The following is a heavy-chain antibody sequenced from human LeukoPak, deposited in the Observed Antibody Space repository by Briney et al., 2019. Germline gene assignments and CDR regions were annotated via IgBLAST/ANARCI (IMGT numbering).Heavy chain of an antibody. CDR3: ARGDYDILTGYLTFDY. CDR2: INPNSGGT. D-gene: IGHD3-9*01. Sequence: ASEKVSCKASGYTFTGYYMHWVRQAPGQGLEWMGWINPNSGGTNYAQKFQGRVTMTRNTSISTAYMELSRLRSDDTAVYYCARGDYDILTGYLTFDYWGQGTLVTVSS. J-gene: IGHJ4*02. V-gene: IGHV1-2*02. CDR1: GYTFTGYY.